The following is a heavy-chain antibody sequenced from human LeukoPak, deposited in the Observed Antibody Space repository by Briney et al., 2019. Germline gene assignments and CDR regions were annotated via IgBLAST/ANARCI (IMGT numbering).Heavy chain of an antibody. CDR2: IYYSGST. Sequence: ASETLSLTCTVSGGSISSSSYYWSWIRQPPGKGLEWIGYIYYSGSTNYNPSLKSRVTISVDTSKNQFSLNLSSVTAADTAVYYCARGGIASAGIPLRIWGQGTMVAVSS. J-gene: IGHJ3*02. CDR3: ARGGIASAGIPLRI. V-gene: IGHV4-61*01. D-gene: IGHD6-13*01. CDR1: GGSISSSSYY.